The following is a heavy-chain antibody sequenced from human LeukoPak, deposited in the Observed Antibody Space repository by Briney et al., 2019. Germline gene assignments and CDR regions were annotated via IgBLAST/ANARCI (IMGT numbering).Heavy chain of an antibody. D-gene: IGHD3-22*01. Sequence: SVKVSCKASGGTFSSYAISWVRQAPGQGLECMGRIIPIFGTANYAQKFQGRVTITTDESTSTAYMELSSLRSEDTAVYYCARLDSSGYSPGYWGQGTLVTVSS. V-gene: IGHV1-69*05. CDR2: IIPIFGTA. J-gene: IGHJ4*02. CDR3: ARLDSSGYSPGY. CDR1: GGTFSSYA.